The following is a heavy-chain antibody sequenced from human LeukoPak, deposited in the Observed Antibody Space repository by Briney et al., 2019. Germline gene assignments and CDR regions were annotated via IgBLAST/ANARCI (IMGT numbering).Heavy chain of an antibody. CDR2: IKEDGSEK. Sequence: GGSLRLSCAASGFTFSRHWMSWVRQAPGKGLEWVANIKEDGSEKHHVDSVKGRFTISRDNAKNSLYLQMNSLRAEDTAVYYCARDLMGIAYRGAFYYWGQGTLVTVSS. V-gene: IGHV3-7*01. D-gene: IGHD6-13*01. CDR3: ARDLMGIAYRGAFYY. CDR1: GFTFSRHW. J-gene: IGHJ4*02.